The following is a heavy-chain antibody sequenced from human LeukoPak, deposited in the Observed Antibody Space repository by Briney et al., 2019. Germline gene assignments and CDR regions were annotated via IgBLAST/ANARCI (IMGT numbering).Heavy chain of an antibody. V-gene: IGHV1-69*04. CDR1: GGTFSSYA. CDR3: ASADIVVVVAAQRKYAFDI. D-gene: IGHD2-15*01. J-gene: IGHJ3*02. Sequence: SVKVSCKASGGTFSSYAISWVRQAPGQGIEWMGRIIPILGIANYAQKFQGRVTITADKSTSTAYMELSSLRSEDTAVYYCASADIVVVVAAQRKYAFDIWGQGTMVTVSS. CDR2: IIPILGIA.